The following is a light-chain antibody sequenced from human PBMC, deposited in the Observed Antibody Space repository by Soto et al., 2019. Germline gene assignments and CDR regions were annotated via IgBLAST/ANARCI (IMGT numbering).Light chain of an antibody. V-gene: IGLV1-40*01. CDR2: GNS. J-gene: IGLJ1*01. Sequence: QSVLTQPPSVSGAPGQRVTISCTGSSSNIGAGYDVHWYQQLPGTAPKLLIYGNSNRPSGVPDRFSGSKSGTSASLAITGLHAEDEADYYCQSYDSSLGGSNVFGTGTKLTVL. CDR1: SSNIGAGYD. CDR3: QSYDSSLGGSNV.